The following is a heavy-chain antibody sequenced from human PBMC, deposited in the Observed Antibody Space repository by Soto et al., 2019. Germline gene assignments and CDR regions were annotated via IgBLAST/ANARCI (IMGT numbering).Heavy chain of an antibody. D-gene: IGHD3-22*01. J-gene: IGHJ5*02. CDR2: IYWDDDK. Sequence: QITLKESGPTLVKPTQTLTLTCTFSGFSLSTSEWGVAGIRQPPGKALEWLALIYWDDDKRYSPSLKSRLTITKDTSKNQVVLTMTNMDPVDTATYYCAHSLIGYYYDSSGSNWFDPWGQGTLVTVSS. V-gene: IGHV2-5*02. CDR1: GFSLSTSEWG. CDR3: AHSLIGYYYDSSGSNWFDP.